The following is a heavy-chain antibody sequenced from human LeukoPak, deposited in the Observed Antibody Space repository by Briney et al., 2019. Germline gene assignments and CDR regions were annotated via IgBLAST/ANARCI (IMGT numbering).Heavy chain of an antibody. CDR3: ARGRSIDWNPFDS. V-gene: IGHV3-21*01. D-gene: IGHD1-1*01. CDR2: ISSGSTFV. Sequence: PGGSLRLSCAASGFTFSSHSMNWVRQAPGKGLEWVSSISSGSTFVYYADSVRGRFTISRDNAKNSLYLQMNSLRAEDTAVYYCARGRSIDWNPFDSWGQGTLVTVSS. CDR1: GFTFSSHS. J-gene: IGHJ4*02.